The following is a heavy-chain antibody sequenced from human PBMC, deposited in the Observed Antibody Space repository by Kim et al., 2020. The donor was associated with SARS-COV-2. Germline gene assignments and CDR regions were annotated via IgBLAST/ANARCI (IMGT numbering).Heavy chain of an antibody. CDR1: GGSISSGDYY. V-gene: IGHV4-30-4*01. D-gene: IGHD3-3*01. Sequence: SETLSLTCTVSGGSISSGDYYWSWIRQPPGKGLEWIGYIYYSGSTYYNPSLKSRVTISVDTSKNQFSLKLSSVTAADTAVYYCAREGRFLEWLLSNYYYYYMDVWGKGTPVTVSS. CDR3: AREGRFLEWLLSNYYYYYMDV. J-gene: IGHJ6*03. CDR2: IYYSGST.